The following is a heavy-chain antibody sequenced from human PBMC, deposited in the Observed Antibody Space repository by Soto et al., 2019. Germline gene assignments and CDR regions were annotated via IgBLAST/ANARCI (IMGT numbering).Heavy chain of an antibody. D-gene: IGHD6-13*01. V-gene: IGHV4-4*02. CDR3: ARYNAASGTYYFDY. CDR2: INHRGSA. J-gene: IGHJ4*02. CDR1: GASVSSTYL. Sequence: SETLSLTFAVSGASVSSTYLWSWVRQPPGKGPEWIGEINHRGSANYNPSLKSRVTMSLDISKSQFSLRLTSVTAADTAVYFCARYNAASGTYYFDYWGRRALVTVS.